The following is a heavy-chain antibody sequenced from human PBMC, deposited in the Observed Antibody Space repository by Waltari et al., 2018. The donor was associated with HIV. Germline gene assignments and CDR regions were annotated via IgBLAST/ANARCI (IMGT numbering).Heavy chain of an antibody. V-gene: IGHV4-59*08. CDR2: IYYSGST. J-gene: IGHJ5*02. D-gene: IGHD3-22*01. CDR1: YASFSSSY. CDR3: AGSSVAGRRWFDP. Sequence: QVQLQESGPGLVKPSETVSLTCTASYASFSSSYWSWLRQSPDKGLEWIGQIYYSGSTNFNPSLKNRFSLSQDSSRRQFSLKIKSVTAADSATYYCAGSSVAGRRWFDPWGQGTPVIVSS.